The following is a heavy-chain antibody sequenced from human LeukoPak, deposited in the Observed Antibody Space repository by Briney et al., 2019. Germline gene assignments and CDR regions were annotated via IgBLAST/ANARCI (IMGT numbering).Heavy chain of an antibody. J-gene: IGHJ4*02. CDR3: ARAGRVGAAL. CDR2: MNPNSGNT. V-gene: IGHV1-8*01. D-gene: IGHD1-26*01. CDR1: GYTFTSYD. Sequence: GASVKVSCKASGYTFTSYDIKWVRQAPGQGLEWMGWMNPNSGNTGYAQKFQGRVTMTRDTSISTAYMELSSLRSEDTAVYYCARAGRVGAALWGQGTLVTVSS.